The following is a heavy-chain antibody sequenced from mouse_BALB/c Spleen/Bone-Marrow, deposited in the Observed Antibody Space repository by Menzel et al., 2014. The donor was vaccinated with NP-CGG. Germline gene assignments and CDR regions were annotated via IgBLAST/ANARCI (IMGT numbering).Heavy chain of an antibody. CDR2: IDPANGNT. V-gene: IGHV14-3*02. Sequence: VHVKQSGAELVKPGASVKLSCTASGFNIKDTYMHWVKQGPEQGLEWIGRIDPANGNTKYDPKFQGKATITADTSSNTAYLQLSSLTSEDTAVYYCAFYYYGSSPFAYWGQGTLVTVSA. D-gene: IGHD1-1*01. CDR1: GFNIKDTY. CDR3: AFYYYGSSPFAY. J-gene: IGHJ3*01.